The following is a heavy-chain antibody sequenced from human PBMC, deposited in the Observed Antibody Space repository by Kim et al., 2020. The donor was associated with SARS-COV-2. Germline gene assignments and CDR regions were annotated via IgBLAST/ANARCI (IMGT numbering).Heavy chain of an antibody. Sequence: GGSLRLSCAASGFTFSSYSMNWVRQAPGKGLEWVSSISSSSSYIYYADSVKGRFTISRDNAKNSLYLQMNSLRAEDTAVYYCARDFYGDYVFYYWGQGTLFTVSS. V-gene: IGHV3-21*01. CDR2: ISSSSSYI. D-gene: IGHD4-17*01. J-gene: IGHJ4*02. CDR1: GFTFSSYS. CDR3: ARDFYGDYVFYY.